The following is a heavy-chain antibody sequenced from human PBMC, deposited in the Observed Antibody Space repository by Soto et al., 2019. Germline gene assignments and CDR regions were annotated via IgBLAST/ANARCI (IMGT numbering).Heavy chain of an antibody. V-gene: IGHV4-39*01. D-gene: IGHD4-17*01. CDR3: ATRSGDYVGWFEP. CDR2: IYYSGST. J-gene: IGHJ5*02. CDR1: GGSISSSSYY. Sequence: PSETLSLTCTVSGGSISSSSYYWGWIRQPPGKGLEWIGSIYYSGSTYYNPSLKSRVTISVDTSKNQFSLKLSSVTAADTAVYYCATRSGDYVGWFEPWGQGTRVPVSS.